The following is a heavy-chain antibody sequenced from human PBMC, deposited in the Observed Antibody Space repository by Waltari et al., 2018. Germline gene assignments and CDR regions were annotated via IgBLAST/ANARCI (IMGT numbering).Heavy chain of an antibody. CDR3: ARQGLYCRSSNCVGLDFSH. J-gene: IGHJ4*02. Sequence: QESGPGLLKPSETLSLTCAVSGGSVTDTSYFWGWIRQAPGKGLEWLGNIYYDGNTNYNPSLKSRVSISVDTSQKQFSLKLTSGTATDTAVYYCARQGLYCRSSNCVGLDFSHWGQGTLVAVS. V-gene: IGHV4-39*01. CDR1: GGSVTDTSYF. D-gene: IGHD2-2*01. CDR2: IYYDGNT.